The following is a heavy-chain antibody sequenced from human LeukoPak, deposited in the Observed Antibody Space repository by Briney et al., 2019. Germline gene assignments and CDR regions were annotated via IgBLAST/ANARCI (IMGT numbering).Heavy chain of an antibody. CDR3: AREGSSSWYGISEDAYFDY. J-gene: IGHJ4*02. Sequence: GRSLRLSCAASGFTFSSYGMHWVRQAPGKGLEWVAVIWYDGGNKYYADSVKGRFTISRDNSKNTLYLQMNSLRAEDTAVYYCAREGSSSWYGISEDAYFDYWGQGTLVTVSS. D-gene: IGHD6-13*01. V-gene: IGHV3-33*01. CDR2: IWYDGGNK. CDR1: GFTFSSYG.